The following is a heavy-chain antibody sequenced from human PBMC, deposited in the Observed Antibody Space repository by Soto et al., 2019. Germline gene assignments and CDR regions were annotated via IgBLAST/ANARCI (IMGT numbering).Heavy chain of an antibody. J-gene: IGHJ6*03. Sequence: ASVKVSCKASGYTFTSYGISWVRQAPGQGLEWMGWISAYNGNTNYAQKLQGRVTMTTDTSTSTAYMELRSLRSDDTAVYYCARYSGWYGGTYYYYYMDVWGKGTTVTVSS. CDR2: ISAYNGNT. CDR1: GYTFTSYG. CDR3: ARYSGWYGGTYYYYYMDV. D-gene: IGHD6-19*01. V-gene: IGHV1-18*01.